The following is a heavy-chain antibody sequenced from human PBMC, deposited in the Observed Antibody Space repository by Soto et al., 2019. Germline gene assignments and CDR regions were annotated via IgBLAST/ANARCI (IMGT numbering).Heavy chain of an antibody. CDR3: ANLPWAASPSIFDP. CDR1: GGSISNYY. J-gene: IGHJ5*02. CDR2: TYYSGST. V-gene: IGHV4-59*01. D-gene: IGHD1-26*01. Sequence: PSETLSLTCTVSGGSISNYYWTWIRQPPGKGLEWIGYTYYSGSTNYNPSLKSRVTISVDTSKNQFSLKLSSVTAADTAVYYCANLPWAASPSIFDPWAQGTLVPVSS.